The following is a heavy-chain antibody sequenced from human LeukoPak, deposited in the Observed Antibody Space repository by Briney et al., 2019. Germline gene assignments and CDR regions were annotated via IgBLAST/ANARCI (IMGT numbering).Heavy chain of an antibody. CDR2: ISSSSSTI. Sequence: PGGSLRLSCAASGFTFSSYSMNWVRQAPGKGLEWVSYISSSSSTIYYADSVKGRFTISRDNAKNTLYLQMNSLRAEDTAVYYCARDRLIYGSGSYYGFNWFDPWGQGTLVTVSS. V-gene: IGHV3-48*04. D-gene: IGHD3-10*01. J-gene: IGHJ5*02. CDR3: ARDRLIYGSGSYYGFNWFDP. CDR1: GFTFSSYS.